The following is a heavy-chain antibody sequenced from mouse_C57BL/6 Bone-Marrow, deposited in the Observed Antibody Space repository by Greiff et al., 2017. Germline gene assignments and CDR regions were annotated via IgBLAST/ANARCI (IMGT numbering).Heavy chain of an antibody. Sequence: EVKLMESEGGLVQPGSSMKLSCTASGFTFSDYYMAWVRQVPEKGLEWVANINYDGSSTYYLDSLKSRFIISRDNATNILYLQMSSLKSEDTATYYCARAHYDYYAMDYWGQGTSVTVSS. CDR1: GFTFSDYY. CDR3: ARAHYDYYAMDY. CDR2: INYDGSST. D-gene: IGHD2-4*01. V-gene: IGHV5-16*01. J-gene: IGHJ4*01.